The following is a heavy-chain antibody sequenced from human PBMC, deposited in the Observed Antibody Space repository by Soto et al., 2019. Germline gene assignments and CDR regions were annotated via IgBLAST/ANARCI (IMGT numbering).Heavy chain of an antibody. Sequence: QVQLVQSGAEVKKPGASVKVSCKASGYTFTSYAMHWVRQAPGQRLEWMGWINAGNGNTKYSQKFQGRVTITRDTSASTAYMELSSLRSEDTAVYYCARDHLLRFLETWGAKYYFDYWGQGTLVTVSS. D-gene: IGHD3-3*01. CDR3: ARDHLLRFLETWGAKYYFDY. CDR1: GYTFTSYA. CDR2: INAGNGNT. V-gene: IGHV1-3*01. J-gene: IGHJ4*02.